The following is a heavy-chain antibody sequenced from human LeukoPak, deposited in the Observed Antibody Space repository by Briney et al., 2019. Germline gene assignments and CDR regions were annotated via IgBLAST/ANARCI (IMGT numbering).Heavy chain of an antibody. J-gene: IGHJ4*01. CDR3: AREGSYCVGGDCNSFDF. Sequence: ASVKVSCTASGYRFISRYIHWVRQAPGQGPEWLGWMHAGNGNTRYPEKFEGRVTMTRDTSSNTAYMDLTSLRSDDTAVYYCAREGSYCVGGDCNSFDFWGHATLVTVSS. D-gene: IGHD2-21*02. V-gene: IGHV1-2*02. CDR2: MHAGNGNT. CDR1: GYRFISRY.